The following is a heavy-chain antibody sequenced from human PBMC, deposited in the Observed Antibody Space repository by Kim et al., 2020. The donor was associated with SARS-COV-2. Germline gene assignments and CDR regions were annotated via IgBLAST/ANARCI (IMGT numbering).Heavy chain of an antibody. D-gene: IGHD2-2*01. J-gene: IGHJ4*02. CDR3: AKASRRSTRDY. CDR2: IDSDGSRT. Sequence: GGSLRLSCAASGFTFSTYWMHWVRQAPGKVLVWVSNIDSDGSRTSYADSVKGRFTISRDDVKNTLYLQMNSLRAEDTAVYYCAKASRRSTRDYWGQGTLV. CDR1: GFTFSTYW. V-gene: IGHV3-74*01.